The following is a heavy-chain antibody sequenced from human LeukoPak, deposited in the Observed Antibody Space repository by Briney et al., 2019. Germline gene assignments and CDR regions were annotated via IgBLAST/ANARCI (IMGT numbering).Heavy chain of an antibody. Sequence: GGSLRLSCAASGFTFDDYAMHWVRQAPGKGLEWVSGISWNSGSIGYADSVKGRFTISRDNAKNPLYLQMNSLRAEDTALYYCAKASTGDSSGYYYAPWGQGTLVTVSS. CDR3: AKASTGDSSGYYYAP. CDR2: ISWNSGSI. D-gene: IGHD3-22*01. V-gene: IGHV3-9*01. CDR1: GFTFDDYA. J-gene: IGHJ4*02.